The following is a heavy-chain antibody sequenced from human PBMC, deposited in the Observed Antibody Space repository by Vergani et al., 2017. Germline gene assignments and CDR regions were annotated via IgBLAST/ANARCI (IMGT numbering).Heavy chain of an antibody. CDR2: IYYSGST. D-gene: IGHD3-10*01. V-gene: IGHV4-39*07. J-gene: IGHJ4*02. CDR1: GGSISSSSYY. CDR3: ARMDNSAMVPFDY. Sequence: QLQLQESGPGLVKPSETLSLTCTVSGGSISSSSYYWGWIRQPPGKGLEWIGSIYYSGSTYYNPSLKSRVTISVATSKNQFSLKLSSVTAADTAVYYCARMDNSAMVPFDYWGQGTLVTVSS.